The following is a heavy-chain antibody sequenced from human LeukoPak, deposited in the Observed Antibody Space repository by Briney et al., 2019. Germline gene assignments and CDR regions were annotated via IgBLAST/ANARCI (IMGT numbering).Heavy chain of an antibody. CDR3: ARVLGSGSFYAY. CDR2: INLDNGGP. D-gene: IGHD3-10*01. Sequence: GASVKVSCKASGYTFNDYYMHWVRQAPGQGLEWMGWINLDNGGPNYAQNFQGRVTVTRDTSISTAYMELNRLTSDDTAVYYCARVLGSGSFYAYWGQGTLVTVSS. J-gene: IGHJ4*02. V-gene: IGHV1-2*02. CDR1: GYTFNDYY.